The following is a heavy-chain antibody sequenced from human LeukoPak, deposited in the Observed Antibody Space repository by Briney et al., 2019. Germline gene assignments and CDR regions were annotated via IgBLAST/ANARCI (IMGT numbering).Heavy chain of an antibody. CDR1: GYTFTSYA. J-gene: IGHJ3*02. V-gene: IGHV1-3*01. CDR2: INAGNGNT. CDR3: ARVGEIVVVPAAITIALHAFDI. Sequence: ASVKVSCKASGYTFTSYAMHWVRQAPGQRLEWMGWINAGNGNTKYSQKFQGRVTITRDTSASTAYMELSSLRSDDTAVYYCARVGEIVVVPAAITIALHAFDIWGQGTMVTVSS. D-gene: IGHD2-2*02.